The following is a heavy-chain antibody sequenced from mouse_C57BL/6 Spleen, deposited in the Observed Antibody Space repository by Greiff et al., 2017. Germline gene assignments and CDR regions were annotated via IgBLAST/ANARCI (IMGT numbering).Heavy chain of an antibody. CDR1: GFTFSSYT. CDR2: ISGGGGNT. V-gene: IGHV5-9*01. J-gene: IGHJ1*03. D-gene: IGHD6-1*01. CDR3: ARHHLSPHWYFDV. Sequence: EVNVVESGGGLVKPGGSLKLSCAASGFTFSSYTMSWVRQTPEKRLEWVATISGGGGNTYYPDSVKGRFTISRDNAKNTLYLQMSSLRSEDTALYYCARHHLSPHWYFDVWGTGTTVTVSS.